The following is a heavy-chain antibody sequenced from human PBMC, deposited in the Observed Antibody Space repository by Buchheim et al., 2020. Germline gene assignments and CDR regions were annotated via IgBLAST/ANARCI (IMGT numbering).Heavy chain of an antibody. CDR3: AKVWFGESNPFDY. D-gene: IGHD3-10*01. J-gene: IGHJ4*02. CDR1: GFTFSSYA. CDR2: ISGSGGST. Sequence: EVQLLESGGGLVQPGGSLRLSCAASGFTFSSYAMSWVRLAPGKGLEWFSSISGSGGSTYYADSVKGRFTISRDNSKNTLYLQRNSLRAEDSAVYYCAKVWFGESNPFDYWGQGNL. V-gene: IGHV3-23*01.